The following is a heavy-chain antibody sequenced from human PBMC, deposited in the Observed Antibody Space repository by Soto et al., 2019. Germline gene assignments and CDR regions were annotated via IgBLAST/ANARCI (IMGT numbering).Heavy chain of an antibody. Sequence: QVQLQESGPGLVKPSETLSLSCTVSGGSISSYYWSWFRQSPGKRMEWIGYVHHSWGSSYNPSLPXXVAISLDTSKSQFSLKVTSVTAPDTAVYYCARQGFGPLHGLVDVWGQGTTVTVS. CDR2: VHHSWGS. CDR3: ARQGFGPLHGLVDV. CDR1: GGSISSYY. J-gene: IGHJ6*02. D-gene: IGHD3-10*01. V-gene: IGHV4-59*08.